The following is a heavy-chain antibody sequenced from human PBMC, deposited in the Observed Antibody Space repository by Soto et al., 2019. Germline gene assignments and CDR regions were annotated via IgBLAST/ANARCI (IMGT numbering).Heavy chain of an antibody. CDR2: INTGNGNT. J-gene: IGHJ4*02. V-gene: IGHV1-3*04. CDR1: GYTFTSYS. Sequence: QVQLVQSEAEEKKPGASVKVSCKASGYTFTSYSIHWVRQAPGQRLEWMGWINTGNGNTKYSQKFQGRVTITRDTSANTAYMELSSLRSEDTAVYYCARSLDYWGQGTLVTVSS. CDR3: ARSLDY.